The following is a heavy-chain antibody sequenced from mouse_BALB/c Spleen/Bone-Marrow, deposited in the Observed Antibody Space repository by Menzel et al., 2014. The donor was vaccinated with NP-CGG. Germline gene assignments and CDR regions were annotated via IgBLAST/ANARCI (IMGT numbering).Heavy chain of an antibody. CDR2: IDPSDSYT. D-gene: IGHD1-3*01. CDR1: GYTFTTYW. J-gene: IGHJ3*01. CDR3: ARGGDNYAWFPY. V-gene: IGHV1-69*02. Sequence: QVQLQQPGAEFVKPGASVKLSCKASGYTFTTYWMHWVKQRPGQGLEWIGQIDPSDSYTNYSQKFKGKATLTVDKSSSTAYMQLSSLSSEDSAVYYWARGGDNYAWFPYWGQGTLVTVSA.